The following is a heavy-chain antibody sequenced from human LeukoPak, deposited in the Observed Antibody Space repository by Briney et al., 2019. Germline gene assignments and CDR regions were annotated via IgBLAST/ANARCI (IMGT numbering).Heavy chain of an antibody. V-gene: IGHV4-34*01. CDR3: ARGVGSSSWDDYFDY. J-gene: IGHJ4*02. CDR1: GGSFSGYY. CDR2: INHSGST. D-gene: IGHD6-13*01. Sequence: SETLSLTCAVYGGSFSGYYWSWIRQPPGKGLEGIGEINHSGSTNYNPSLKSRVTISVDTSKNQFSLKLSSVTAADTAVYYCARGVGSSSWDDYFDYWGQGTLVTVSS.